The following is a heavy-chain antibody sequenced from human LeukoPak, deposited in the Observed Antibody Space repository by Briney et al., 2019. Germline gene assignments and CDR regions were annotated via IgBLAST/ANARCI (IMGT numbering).Heavy chain of an antibody. Sequence: GGSLRLSCAVSGFSFSTYGMHWVRQAPGKGLEWVAFTRYDGTYKYYADSVEGRFSISRDNSKSTLYLQMNSLRSDDTAVYYCVTADIFGDRYYFYMDVWGEGTTVTVSS. J-gene: IGHJ6*03. CDR2: TRYDGTYK. CDR3: VTADIFGDRYYFYMDV. D-gene: IGHD3-3*01. CDR1: GFSFSTYG. V-gene: IGHV3-30*02.